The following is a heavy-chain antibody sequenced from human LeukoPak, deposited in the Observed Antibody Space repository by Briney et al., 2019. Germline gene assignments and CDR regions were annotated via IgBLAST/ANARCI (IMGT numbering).Heavy chain of an antibody. CDR2: INPNSGVT. J-gene: IGHJ5*02. V-gene: IGHV1-2*02. D-gene: IGHD3-3*01. CDR1: GYTFTGYY. Sequence: GASVKVSCKASGYTFTGYYMHWVRQAPGQGLEWMGWINPNSGVTHYAQKFQGRVTMTRDTSIGTVYMELSRLISDDTAVYYCARGGVLEWLLSGWFDPWGQGTLVTVSS. CDR3: ARGGVLEWLLSGWFDP.